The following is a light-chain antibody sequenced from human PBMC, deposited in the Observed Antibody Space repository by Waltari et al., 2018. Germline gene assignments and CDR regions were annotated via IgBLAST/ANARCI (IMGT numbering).Light chain of an antibody. CDR1: SSNIGAGYD. Sequence: QSVLTQPPSVSGAPGQRVTISCTGSSSNIGAGYDVDWDQQLPGTAPKLLIYGNSNRTSGVPDRFSGSKSCTSASLAITGLQAEDEADYYCQSYDSSLSGVVFGGGTKLTVL. J-gene: IGLJ2*01. V-gene: IGLV1-40*01. CDR2: GNS. CDR3: QSYDSSLSGVV.